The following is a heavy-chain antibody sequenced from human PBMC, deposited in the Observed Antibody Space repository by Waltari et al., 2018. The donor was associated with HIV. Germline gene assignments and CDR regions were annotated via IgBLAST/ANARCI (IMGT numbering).Heavy chain of an antibody. J-gene: IGHJ4*02. CDR1: GGSFSGYY. CDR3: AREGEGSFDY. D-gene: IGHD3-10*01. CDR2: INHSGST. V-gene: IGHV4-34*01. Sequence: QVQLQQWGAGLLKPSETLSLTCAVYGGSFSGYYWSWFRQPPGKGLEWIGEINHSGSTNYNPSLKSRVTISVDTSKNQFSLKLSSVTAADTAVYYCAREGEGSFDYWGQGTLVTVSS.